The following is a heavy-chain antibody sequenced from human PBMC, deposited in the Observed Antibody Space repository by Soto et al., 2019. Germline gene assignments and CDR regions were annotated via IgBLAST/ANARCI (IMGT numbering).Heavy chain of an antibody. J-gene: IGHJ6*02. Sequence: PSETLSLTCTVSGGSISSGDYYWSWIRQPPGKGLEWIGYIYYSGSTYYNPSLKSRVTISVDTSKNQFSLKLSSVTAADTAVYYCARERFCISTSCYYYSYGMDVWGQGTTVTVSS. CDR3: ARERFCISTSCYYYSYGMDV. V-gene: IGHV4-30-4*01. D-gene: IGHD2-2*01. CDR1: GGSISSGDYY. CDR2: IYYSGST.